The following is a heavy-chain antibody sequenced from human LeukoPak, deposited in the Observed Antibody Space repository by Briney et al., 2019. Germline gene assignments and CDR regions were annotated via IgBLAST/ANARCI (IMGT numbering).Heavy chain of an antibody. J-gene: IGHJ3*02. D-gene: IGHD2-2*01. Sequence: GGSLRHSCAASGFTFSSYSMKWVRQAPGKGLEWISYFSTSSGTISYADSVKGRFTISRDNAKNSLYLQMNSLRAEDTAVYYCARDSMYAFDIWGQGTMVTVSS. CDR1: GFTFSSYS. V-gene: IGHV3-48*01. CDR3: ARDSMYAFDI. CDR2: FSTSSGTI.